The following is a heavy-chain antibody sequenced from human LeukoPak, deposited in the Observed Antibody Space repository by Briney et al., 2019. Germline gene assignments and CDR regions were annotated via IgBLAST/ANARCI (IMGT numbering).Heavy chain of an antibody. J-gene: IGHJ4*02. V-gene: IGHV4-39*01. D-gene: IGHD2-2*01. CDR2: VSYSGTT. Sequence: SETLSLTCPVSGGSISSSSFFWAWIRQPPGKGLEWIGTVSYSGTTYYSPSLKSRVTISVDTSKNQFSLRLTSVTAADTALYYCAKLTCSSTFCPLDYWGQGTLVTVSS. CDR1: GGSISSSSFF. CDR3: AKLTCSSTFCPLDY.